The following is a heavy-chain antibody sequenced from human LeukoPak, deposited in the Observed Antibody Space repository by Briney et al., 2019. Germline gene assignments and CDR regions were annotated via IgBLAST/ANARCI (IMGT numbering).Heavy chain of an antibody. CDR2: IYYSGST. J-gene: IGHJ4*02. V-gene: IGHV4-59*01. CDR1: GGSISSYY. D-gene: IGHD6-13*01. CDR3: ARGGPAGKDYFDY. Sequence: PSETLSLTCTVSGGSISSYYWSWIRQPPGKGLEWIGYIYYSGSTNYNPSLKSRVTISVDTSKNQLSLKLSSVTAADTAVYYCARGGPAGKDYFDYWGQGTLVTVSS.